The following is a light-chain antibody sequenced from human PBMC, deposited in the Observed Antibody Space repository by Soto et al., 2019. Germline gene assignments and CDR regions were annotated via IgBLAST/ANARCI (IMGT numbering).Light chain of an antibody. CDR2: KAS. CDR1: QSISSW. Sequence: DIQMTQSPSTLSASVGDRVTITCRASQSISSWLAWYQQKPGKAPKLLIYKASSLESGVPSSFSGSGSGTEFTLTISSLQPDDFATYYCQQYNSYAQTFGQGTKVDIK. CDR3: QQYNSYAQT. V-gene: IGKV1-5*03. J-gene: IGKJ1*01.